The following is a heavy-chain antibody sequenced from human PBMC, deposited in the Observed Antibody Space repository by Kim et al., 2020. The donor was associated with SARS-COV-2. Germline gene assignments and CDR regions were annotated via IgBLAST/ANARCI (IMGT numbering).Heavy chain of an antibody. CDR2: ISYDGSNK. D-gene: IGHD6-19*01. V-gene: IGHV3-30*18. CDR3: AKEWDSSGWYWPFVAFD. Sequence: GGSLRLSCAASGFTFSSYGMHWVRQAPGKGLEWVAVISYDGSNKYYADSVKGRFTISRDNSKNTLYLQMNSLRAEDTAVYYCAKEWDSSGWYWPFVAFD. J-gene: IGHJ3*02. CDR1: GFTFSSYG.